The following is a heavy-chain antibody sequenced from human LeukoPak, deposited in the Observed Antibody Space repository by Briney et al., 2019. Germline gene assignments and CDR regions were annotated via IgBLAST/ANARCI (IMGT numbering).Heavy chain of an antibody. CDR2: MSPNSGNT. Sequence: ASVKVSCKASGYTFTSYDINWVRQATGQGLEWMGWMSPNSGNTGYAQKFQGRVTITRNTSISTAYMELSSLRSEDTAVYYCARGRRAAAGPFNAFDIWGQGTMVTVSS. D-gene: IGHD6-13*01. CDR3: ARGRRAAAGPFNAFDI. CDR1: GYTFTSYD. J-gene: IGHJ3*02. V-gene: IGHV1-8*01.